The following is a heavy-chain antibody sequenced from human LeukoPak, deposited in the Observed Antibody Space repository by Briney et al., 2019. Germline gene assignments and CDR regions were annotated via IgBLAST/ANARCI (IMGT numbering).Heavy chain of an antibody. CDR2: IKSKTDGGTT. CDR1: GFTFSNAW. Sequence: NSGGSLRLSCAASGFTFSNAWMSWVRQAPGKGLEWVGRIKSKTDGGTTDYAAPVKGRFTISRDDSKNTLYLQMNSLKTEDTAVYYCTTRFFRAAMVRAPLYYFDYWGQGTLVTVSS. J-gene: IGHJ4*02. CDR3: TTRFFRAAMVRAPLYYFDY. D-gene: IGHD5-18*01. V-gene: IGHV3-15*01.